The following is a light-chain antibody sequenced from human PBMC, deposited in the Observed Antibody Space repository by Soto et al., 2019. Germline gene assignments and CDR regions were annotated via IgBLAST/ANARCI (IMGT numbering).Light chain of an antibody. CDR2: AAS. CDR3: QEYNDWPRGT. V-gene: IGKV3-15*01. Sequence: EVVMTQSPATLSVSPGERATLSCRASQSVNTNLAWYQQKPGEAPRVLIYAASTRATDVPDRFSGSGSGTDFTLTISSQQSEDFVLYYCQEYNDWPRGTFGQGTKVEVK. CDR1: QSVNTN. J-gene: IGKJ1*01.